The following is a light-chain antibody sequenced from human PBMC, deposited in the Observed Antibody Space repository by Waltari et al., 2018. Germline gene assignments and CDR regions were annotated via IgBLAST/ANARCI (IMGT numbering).Light chain of an antibody. V-gene: IGLV2-23*01. CDR3: CTHAGGGTHYA. CDR1: SSDVGSSNR. J-gene: IGLJ1*01. CDR2: EGT. Sequence: QSALTQPASVSGSPGQSITISCTGTSSDVGSSNRVSWYQQHPGKGPKILIYEGTQRLSLLSDLFSGSKSGNTASLTLSGLQPDDEADYYCCTHAGGGTHYAFGTGTKVTVL.